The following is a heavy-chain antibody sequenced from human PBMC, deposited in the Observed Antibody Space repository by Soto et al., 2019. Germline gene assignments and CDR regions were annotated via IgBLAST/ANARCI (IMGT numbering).Heavy chain of an antibody. J-gene: IGHJ4*02. V-gene: IGHV1-8*01. D-gene: IGHD3-10*01. Sequence: QVQLVQSGAEVKKPGASVKVSCKASGYTFTSYDINWVRQATGQGLEWMVWMNPNSGNTGYAQKFQGRVTMTRNTSISTAYMELSSLTSEDTAVYYCARVGMDYGSGGGDYWGQGTLVTVSS. CDR2: MNPNSGNT. CDR3: ARVGMDYGSGGGDY. CDR1: GYTFTSYD.